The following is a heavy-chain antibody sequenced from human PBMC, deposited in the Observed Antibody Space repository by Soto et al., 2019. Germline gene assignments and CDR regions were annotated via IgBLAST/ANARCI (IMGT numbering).Heavy chain of an antibody. J-gene: IGHJ4*02. CDR2: IWYDGSNK. Sequence: PGGSLRLSCAASGFTFSSYGMHWVRQAPGKGLEWVAVIWYDGSNKYYADSVKGRFTISRDNSKNTLYLQMNSLRAEDTALYYCAKTNDILTGYYKGPFDYWGQGTLVTVSS. V-gene: IGHV3-30*02. D-gene: IGHD3-9*01. CDR1: GFTFSSYG. CDR3: AKTNDILTGYYKGPFDY.